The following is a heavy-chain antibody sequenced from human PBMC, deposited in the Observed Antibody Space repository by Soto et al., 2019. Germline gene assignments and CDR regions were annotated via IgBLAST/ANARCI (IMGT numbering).Heavy chain of an antibody. CDR3: ARAPRDEGFDY. J-gene: IGHJ4*02. CDR2: ISSSSSTI. CDR1: GFTFSSYS. Sequence: PGGSLRLSCAASGFTFSSYSMNWVRQAPGKGLEWVSYISSSSSTIYYADSVKGRFTISRDNAKNSLYLQMNSLRAEDTAVYYCARAPRDEGFDYWGQGTLVTVSS. V-gene: IGHV3-48*01.